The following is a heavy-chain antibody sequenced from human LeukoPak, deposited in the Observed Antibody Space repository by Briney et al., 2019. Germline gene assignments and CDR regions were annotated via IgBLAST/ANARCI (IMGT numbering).Heavy chain of an antibody. D-gene: IGHD3-22*01. CDR1: GYTFSSYY. CDR2: INPSGGST. CDR3: ARDDSSGPQVY. J-gene: IGHJ4*02. Sequence: ASVKVSCKASGYTFSSYYMHWVRQAPGQGLEWMGIINPSGGSTKYAQKLQGRVTMSRDTSTSTVYMELSSLSSEDTAVYYCARDDSSGPQVYWGQGTLVTVSS. V-gene: IGHV1-46*01.